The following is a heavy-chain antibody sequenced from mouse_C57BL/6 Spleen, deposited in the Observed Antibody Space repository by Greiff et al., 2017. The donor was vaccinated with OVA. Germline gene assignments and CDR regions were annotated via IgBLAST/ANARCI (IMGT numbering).Heavy chain of an antibody. Sequence: EVKVEESGEGLVKPGGSLKLSCAASGFTFSSYAMSWVRQTPEKRLEWVAYISSGGDYIYYADTVKGRFTISRDNARNTLYLQMSSLKSEDTAMYYCTRASYRGYAMDYWGQGTSVTVSS. CDR2: ISSGGDYI. D-gene: IGHD2-10*01. CDR3: TRASYRGYAMDY. CDR1: GFTFSSYA. V-gene: IGHV5-9-1*02. J-gene: IGHJ4*01.